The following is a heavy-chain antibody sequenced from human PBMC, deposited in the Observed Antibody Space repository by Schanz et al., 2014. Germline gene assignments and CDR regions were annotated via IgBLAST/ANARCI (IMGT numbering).Heavy chain of an antibody. J-gene: IGHJ3*02. CDR3: ARGGGPEDVFDI. Sequence: GPGVKEPGASVKVSCEASRYTFNTYGLNWVRQAPGQGLEWMGWISAYTNNTNYAQKLQGRVTMTADTSTSTAYMDLRSLRSDDTAVYYCARGGGPEDVFDIWGQGTILTVSS. D-gene: IGHD5-12*01. CDR2: ISAYTNNT. V-gene: IGHV1-18*01. CDR1: RYTFNTYG.